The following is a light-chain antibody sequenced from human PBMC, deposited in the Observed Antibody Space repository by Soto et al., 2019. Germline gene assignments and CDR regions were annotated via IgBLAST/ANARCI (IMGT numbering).Light chain of an antibody. V-gene: IGKV1-5*01. CDR3: QQYNKYSWT. CDR1: QSVSSW. Sequence: DIQMTQSPSTLSASVGDRVTITCRASQSVSSWLAWYQQKPGKAPKLLIYDASNLESGVPSRFSGSGSGTEFTLTICSLQPDDFATYYCQQYNKYSWTFGQGTKVEVK. J-gene: IGKJ1*01. CDR2: DAS.